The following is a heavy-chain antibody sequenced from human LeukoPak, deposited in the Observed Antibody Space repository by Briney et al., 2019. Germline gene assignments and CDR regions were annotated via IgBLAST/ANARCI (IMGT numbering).Heavy chain of an antibody. V-gene: IGHV3-48*01. CDR2: ISSSSATI. D-gene: IGHD6-6*01. CDR1: GFSLSAYN. Sequence: GGSLRLSCEGSGFSLSAYNMNWVRQAPGKGLESVSYISSSSATIFYADSVKGRFTISRVNAKNSLYLQMDSLRPEDTAVYFCARDRHVPGLYYYYMDVWGKGTTATVSS. J-gene: IGHJ6*03. CDR3: ARDRHVPGLYYYYMDV.